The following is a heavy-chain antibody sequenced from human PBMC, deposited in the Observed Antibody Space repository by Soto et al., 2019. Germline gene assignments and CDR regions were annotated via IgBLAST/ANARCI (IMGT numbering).Heavy chain of an antibody. V-gene: IGHV1-18*01. J-gene: IGHJ4*02. CDR3: ARDLAKDGDYFEFDY. D-gene: IGHD4-17*01. Sequence: QVQLVQSGAEVKKPGASVKVSCKASGYTFTSYGISWVRQAPGQGLEWMGWISAYNGNTNYAQKLQGRVTMTTDTSTSTAYRELRSLRSDDTAVYYCARDLAKDGDYFEFDYWGQGTLVTVSS. CDR1: GYTFTSYG. CDR2: ISAYNGNT.